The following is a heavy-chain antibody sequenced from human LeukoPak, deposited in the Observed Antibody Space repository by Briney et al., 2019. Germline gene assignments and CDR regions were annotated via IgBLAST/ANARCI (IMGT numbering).Heavy chain of an antibody. CDR1: GGSISSSSYY. V-gene: IGHV4-39*01. D-gene: IGHD4-23*01. CDR3: ALGYGGNSDAFDI. J-gene: IGHJ3*02. Sequence: SETLSLTCTVSGGSISSSSYYWGWIRQPPGKGLEWIGSIYYSGSTYYNPSLKSRVTISVDTSKNQFSLKLSSVTAADTAVYYCALGYGGNSDAFDIWGQGTMVTVSS. CDR2: IYYSGST.